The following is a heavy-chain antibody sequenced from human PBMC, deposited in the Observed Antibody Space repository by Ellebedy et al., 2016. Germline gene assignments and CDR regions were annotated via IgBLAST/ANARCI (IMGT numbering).Heavy chain of an antibody. V-gene: IGHV3-7*01. CDR1: GFTFSSYW. D-gene: IGHD6-13*01. CDR3: ARLGGAAADSYYFDY. Sequence: GESLKISXAASGFTFSSYWMSWVRQAPGKGLEWVANIKQDGSEKYYVDSVKGRFTISRDNAKNSLYLQMNSLRAEDTAVYYCARLGGAAADSYYFDYWGQGTLVTVSS. J-gene: IGHJ4*02. CDR2: IKQDGSEK.